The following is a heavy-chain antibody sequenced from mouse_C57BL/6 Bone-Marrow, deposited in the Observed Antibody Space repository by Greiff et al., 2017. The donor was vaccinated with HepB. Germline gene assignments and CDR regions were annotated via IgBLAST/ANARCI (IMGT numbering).Heavy chain of an antibody. CDR3: ASIVFLGLRQYCDV. Sequence: QVQLQQPGAELVKPGASVKLSCKASGYTFTSYWMHWVKQRPGQGLEWIGMIHPNSGSTNYNEKFKSKATLTVDKSSSTAYMQLISLTSEDSAVYYCASIVFLGLRQYCDVWGTGTTATVSS. CDR2: IHPNSGST. CDR1: GYTFTSYW. D-gene: IGHD2-4*01. J-gene: IGHJ1*03. V-gene: IGHV1-64*01.